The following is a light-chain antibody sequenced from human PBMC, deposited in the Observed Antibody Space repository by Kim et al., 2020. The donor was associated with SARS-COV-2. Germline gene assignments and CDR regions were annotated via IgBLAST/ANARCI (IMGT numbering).Light chain of an antibody. J-gene: IGLJ1*01. Sequence: GQSVTISCTGTSSDVGAYNYVSWYQQHPGKAPKLMIYEVSERPSGVPDRFSGSKSGNTASLTVSGLQAEDEADYYCSSYGGYNNYVFGTGTKVTVL. V-gene: IGLV2-8*01. CDR3: SSYGGYNNYV. CDR1: SSDVGAYNY. CDR2: EVS.